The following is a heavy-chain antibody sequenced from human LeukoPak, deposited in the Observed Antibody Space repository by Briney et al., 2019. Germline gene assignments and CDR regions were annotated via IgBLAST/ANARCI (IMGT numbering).Heavy chain of an antibody. J-gene: IGHJ3*02. V-gene: IGHV1-2*02. CDR2: IYPNSGHT. CDR1: GYTFSCYY. CDR3: ARSGSDAFDI. Sequence: ASVKVSCKASGYTFSCYYMHWVRQAPGQGLEWMGWIYPNSGHTKYAQKFQGRVTVTRDTSISTAFMEVSRLTSDDTAVYYCARSGSDAFDIWGQGTMVTVSS. D-gene: IGHD1-26*01.